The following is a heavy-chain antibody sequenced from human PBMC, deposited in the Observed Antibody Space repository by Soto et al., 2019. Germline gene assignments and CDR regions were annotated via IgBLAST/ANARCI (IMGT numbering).Heavy chain of an antibody. CDR3: ARGRIQLWHYELRVTGYYFDY. V-gene: IGHV4-34*01. D-gene: IGHD5-18*01. Sequence: SETLSLTCAVYGGSFSGYYWSWIRQPPGKGLEWIGEINHSGSTNYNPSLKSRVTISVDTSKNQFSLKLSSVTAADTAVYYCARGRIQLWHYELRVTGYYFDYWGQGTLVTVSS. J-gene: IGHJ4*02. CDR2: INHSGST. CDR1: GGSFSGYY.